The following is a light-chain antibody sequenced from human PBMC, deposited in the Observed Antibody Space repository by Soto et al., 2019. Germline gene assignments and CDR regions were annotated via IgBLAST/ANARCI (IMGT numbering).Light chain of an antibody. J-gene: IGKJ1*01. CDR1: QIVNSGY. CDR2: GTS. CDR3: QQYLASPPWT. Sequence: EVVLTQSPGTLSLSPGERAILSCRASQIVNSGYLAWYQQKPGQAPRLLIYGTSIRAAGIPDRFSGSGSGTDFTLTISRLEPEDFAVYSCQQYLASPPWTFGQGTKVE. V-gene: IGKV3-20*01.